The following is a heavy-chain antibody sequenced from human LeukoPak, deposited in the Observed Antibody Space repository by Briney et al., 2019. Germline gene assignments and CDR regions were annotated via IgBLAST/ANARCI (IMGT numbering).Heavy chain of an antibody. D-gene: IGHD3-16*01. CDR3: AKVASGGHLDI. Sequence: SETLSLTCTVSGGSISSYYWTWIRQPPGKGLEWIGYIYHTGSSNYNPSLKSRATMSVDTSKNQFSLKLNSVTAADTAMYYCAKVASGGHLDIWGQGTMVTVSS. CDR2: IYHTGSS. J-gene: IGHJ3*02. V-gene: IGHV4-59*01. CDR1: GGSISSYY.